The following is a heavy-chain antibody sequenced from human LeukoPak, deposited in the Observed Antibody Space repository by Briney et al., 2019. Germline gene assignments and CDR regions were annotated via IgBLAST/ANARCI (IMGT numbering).Heavy chain of an antibody. J-gene: IGHJ4*02. CDR2: IYYSGST. Sequence: KASETLSLTCTVSGGSISSYYWSWIRQPPGKGLEWIGYIYYSGSTNYNPSLKSRVTISVDTSKNQFSLKLSSVTAADTAVYYCARIGMATIRWYYFDYWGQGTLVTVSS. CDR3: ARIGMATIRWYYFDY. V-gene: IGHV4-59*08. CDR1: GGSISSYY. D-gene: IGHD5-24*01.